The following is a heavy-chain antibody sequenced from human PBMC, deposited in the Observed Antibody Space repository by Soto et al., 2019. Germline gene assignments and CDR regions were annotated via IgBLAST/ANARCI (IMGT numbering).Heavy chain of an antibody. CDR3: TAGIYNDLLTGYHEVDY. CDR2: IKSENDGGTA. J-gene: IGHJ4*01. D-gene: IGHD3-9*01. Sequence: PGGSLRLSCAASGFNLSHPWMTWVRQAAGKGLEWVGRIKSENDGGTADYAAPVKCRITISRDDSKNTVSLQTNSLQTEDTCVYYCTAGIYNDLLTGYHEVDYWGYGTLVTVSS. V-gene: IGHV3-15*01. CDR1: GFNLSHPW.